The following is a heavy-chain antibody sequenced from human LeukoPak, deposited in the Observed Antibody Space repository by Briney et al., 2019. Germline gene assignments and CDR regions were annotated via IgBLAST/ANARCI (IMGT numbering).Heavy chain of an antibody. V-gene: IGHV1-46*01. J-gene: IGHJ4*02. CDR2: INPSGGST. Sequence: ASVKVSCKASGYTFTSYYMHWVRQAPGQGLEWMGIINPSGGSTSYAQKFQGRVTMTRDMSTSTVYMELSSLRSEDTAVYYCAREYYDYVWGSFSAYGYWGQGTLVTVSS. D-gene: IGHD3-16*01. CDR3: AREYYDYVWGSFSAYGY. CDR1: GYTFTSYY.